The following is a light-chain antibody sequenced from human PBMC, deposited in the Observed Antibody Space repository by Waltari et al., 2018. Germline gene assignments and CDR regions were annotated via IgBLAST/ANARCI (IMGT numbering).Light chain of an antibody. V-gene: IGKV2-29*02. CDR1: QSLLYSNGNTY. J-gene: IGKJ1*01. CDR3: MQALQTPRT. Sequence: DIVMTQTPLSLPVTPGEPASISCRSSQSLLYSNGNTYLYWYLQKPGQPPRLLIYRVSNRFSGVPDRFSGSGSGTDFTLKISRVEAEDVRVYYCMQALQTPRTFGQGTKVEIK. CDR2: RVS.